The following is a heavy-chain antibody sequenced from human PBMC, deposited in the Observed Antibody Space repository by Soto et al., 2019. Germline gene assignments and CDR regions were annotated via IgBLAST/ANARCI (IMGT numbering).Heavy chain of an antibody. CDR3: AKDRTHYCSGSYSYVFDY. J-gene: IGHJ4*02. Sequence: QVQLVESGGGVVQPGRSLRLSCAASGFTFSSYGMHWVRQAPGKGLEWVAVISYDGSNKYYADSVKGRFTISRDNSKNTLYLQMNSLRAEDTAVYYCAKDRTHYCSGSYSYVFDYWCQGTLVTVFS. CDR1: GFTFSSYG. D-gene: IGHD3-10*01. V-gene: IGHV3-30*18. CDR2: ISYDGSNK.